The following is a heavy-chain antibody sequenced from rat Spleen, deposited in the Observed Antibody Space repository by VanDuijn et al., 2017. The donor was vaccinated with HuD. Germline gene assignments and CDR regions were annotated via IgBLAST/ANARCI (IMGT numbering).Heavy chain of an antibody. J-gene: IGHJ2*01. V-gene: IGHV2-15*01. CDR3: TRDRVFYDGYYPHYFDY. CDR1: GFSLTSYH. CDR2: IWAGGGT. Sequence: QVQLKESGPGLVQPSQTLSLTCTVSGFSLTSYHVSWVRQPPGKSLVWMGTIWAGGGTNYNSAVQSRLSISRDTSKSQVFLKMNSLRSEDTATYYCTRDRVFYDGYYPHYFDYWGQGVMVTVSS. D-gene: IGHD1-12*03.